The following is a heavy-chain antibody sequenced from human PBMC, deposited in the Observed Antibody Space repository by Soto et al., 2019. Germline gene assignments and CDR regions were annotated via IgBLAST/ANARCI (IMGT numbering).Heavy chain of an antibody. CDR2: ISSSGSTI. Sequence: GGSLRLSCAASGFTFSSYEMNWVRQAPGKGLEWVSYISSSGSTIYYADSVKGRFTISRDNAKNSLYLQMNSLRAEDTAVYYCARGEWLRTNYGDYGNDYWGLGTLVTVSS. V-gene: IGHV3-48*03. J-gene: IGHJ4*02. D-gene: IGHD4-17*01. CDR3: ARGEWLRTNYGDYGNDY. CDR1: GFTFSSYE.